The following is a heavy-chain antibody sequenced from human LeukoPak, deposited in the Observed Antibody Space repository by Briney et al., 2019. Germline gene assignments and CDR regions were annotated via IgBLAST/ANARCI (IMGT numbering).Heavy chain of an antibody. J-gene: IGHJ4*02. CDR3: ARVEITMVRGPDRVDY. CDR1: GYTFTSYG. Sequence: ASVKVSCEASGYTFTSYGISWVRQAPGQGLEWMGWISAYNGNTNYAQKLQGRVTMTTDTSTSTAYMELRSLRSDDTAVYYCARVEITMVRGPDRVDYWGQGTLVTVSS. V-gene: IGHV1-18*04. CDR2: ISAYNGNT. D-gene: IGHD3-10*01.